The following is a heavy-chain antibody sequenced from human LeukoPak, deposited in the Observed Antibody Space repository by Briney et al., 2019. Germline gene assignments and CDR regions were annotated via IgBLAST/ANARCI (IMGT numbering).Heavy chain of an antibody. D-gene: IGHD5-18*01. Sequence: ASVKVSCKASGGTFSSYAISWVRQATGQGLEWMGWMNPNSGNTGYAQKFQGRVTMTRNTSISTAYMELSSLRSEDTAVYYCASNVDTAMVTLNYWGQGTLVTVSS. J-gene: IGHJ4*02. CDR3: ASNVDTAMVTLNY. CDR2: MNPNSGNT. CDR1: GGTFSSYA. V-gene: IGHV1-8*02.